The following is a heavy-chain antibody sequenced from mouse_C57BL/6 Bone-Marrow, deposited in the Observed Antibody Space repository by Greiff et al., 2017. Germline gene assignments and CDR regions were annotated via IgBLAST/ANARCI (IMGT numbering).Heavy chain of an antibody. V-gene: IGHV1-7*01. J-gene: IGHJ4*01. CDR1: GYTFTSYW. CDR3: ARGGYYLDY. D-gene: IGHD2-1*01. Sequence: VQVVESGAELAKPGASVKLSCKASGYTFTSYWMHWVKQGPGQGLEWIGYINPISGYTKYNQKFKDKATLTADKSSSTAYMQLSSLTYADSADYDCARGGYYLDYWGQGTSVTVSS. CDR2: INPISGYT.